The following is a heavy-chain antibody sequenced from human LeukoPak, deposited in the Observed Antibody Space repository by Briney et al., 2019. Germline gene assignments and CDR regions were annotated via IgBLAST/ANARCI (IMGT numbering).Heavy chain of an antibody. CDR2: ISGSGGST. J-gene: IGHJ4*02. Sequence: GGSLRLSCAASGFTFSSYAMGWVRQAPGKGLEWVLAISGSGGSTYYADSVKGRFTISRDNSKNTLYLQMNSLRAEDTAVYYCAKDPRGYSYGRNGGGRSTGYYFDYWGQGTLVTVSS. V-gene: IGHV3-23*01. CDR3: AKDPRGYSYGRNGGGRSTGYYFDY. D-gene: IGHD5-18*01. CDR1: GFTFSSYA.